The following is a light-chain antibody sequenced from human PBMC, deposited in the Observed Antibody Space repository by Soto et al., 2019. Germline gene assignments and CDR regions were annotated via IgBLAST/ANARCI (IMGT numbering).Light chain of an antibody. Sequence: DIVMTQSPDSLAVSLGERATINCKSSQSVLYSSNNKNYLAWYQQKPGQAPKFRIYGVSSRATGIPDRFSGSGSGTDFTLPISSLEPEDFAVYHCQQYGSSPLLTFGQGTRLEIK. CDR2: GVS. CDR1: QSVLYSSNNKNY. CDR3: QQYGSSPLLT. V-gene: IGKV4-1*01. J-gene: IGKJ5*01.